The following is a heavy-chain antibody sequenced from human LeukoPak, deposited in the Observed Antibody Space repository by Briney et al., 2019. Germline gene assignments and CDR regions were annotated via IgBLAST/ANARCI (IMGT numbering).Heavy chain of an antibody. D-gene: IGHD3-16*01. J-gene: IGHJ4*02. Sequence: GGSLRLSCTVSGFPLSSYWMHWVRQAPGKGLEWVSRIDEKGGVRTYAGSVKGRFTVSRDNAKQTVYLQMNNLEVGDTAIYYCVRDLILVWTPGDDFDFWGQGTLVTVSS. V-gene: IGHV3-74*01. CDR3: VRDLILVWTPGDDFDF. CDR1: GFPLSSYW. CDR2: IDEKGGVR.